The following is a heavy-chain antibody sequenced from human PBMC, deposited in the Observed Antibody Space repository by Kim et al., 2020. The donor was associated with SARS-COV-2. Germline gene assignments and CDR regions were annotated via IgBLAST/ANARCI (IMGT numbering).Heavy chain of an antibody. CDR2: VSGRGGGRAT. D-gene: IGHD2-8*01. CDR3: TTDDGLLYLRS. CDR1: GFTFCDYP. Sequence: GGSLRLSCTTSGFTFCDYPMGWVRHAPGKGLEWVGVVSGRGGGRATTYYASAENSFTISTNAYTSITYLQLNSLQTADTAVYYCTTDDGLLYLRSGGQGT. J-gene: IGHJ1*01. V-gene: IGHV3-49*04.